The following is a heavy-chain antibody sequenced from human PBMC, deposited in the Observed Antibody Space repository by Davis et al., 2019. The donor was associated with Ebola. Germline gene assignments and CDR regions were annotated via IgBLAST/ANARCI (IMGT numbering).Heavy chain of an antibody. CDR1: GYTFTSYA. CDR3: ARGNSNYDDFDY. CDR2: INAGNGNT. Sequence: AASVKVSCKASGYTFTSYAMHWVRQAPGQRLEWMGWINAGNGNTKYSQKFQGRVTITRDTSASTAYMELSSLRSDDTAVYYCARGNSNYDDFDYWGQGTLVTVSS. J-gene: IGHJ4*02. D-gene: IGHD4-11*01. V-gene: IGHV1-3*01.